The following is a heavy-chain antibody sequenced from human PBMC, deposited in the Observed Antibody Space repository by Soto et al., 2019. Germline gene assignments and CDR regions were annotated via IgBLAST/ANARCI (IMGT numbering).Heavy chain of an antibody. CDR1: GYSFSTYA. Sequence: QVQVVQSGAEVKKPGASVKVSCKASGYSFSTYAMHWVRQAPGQSLEWMGWLNGGTGQTRYSQRFQDRVTITRDPAASTAYMEVSSLRPEDTAVYYCARGKGMEENYYYYGMDIWGQGTTVTVSS. CDR3: ARGKGMEENYYYYGMDI. CDR2: LNGGTGQT. V-gene: IGHV1-3*01. D-gene: IGHD1-1*01. J-gene: IGHJ6*02.